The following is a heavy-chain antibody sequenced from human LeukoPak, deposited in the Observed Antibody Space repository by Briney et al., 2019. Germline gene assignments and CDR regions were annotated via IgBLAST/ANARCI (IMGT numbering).Heavy chain of an antibody. CDR3: AGHYGDYDTPPDY. D-gene: IGHD4-17*01. CDR2: ISSSGSTI. CDR1: GFTFSSYE. V-gene: IGHV3-48*03. Sequence: GGSLRLSCAASGFTFSSYEMNWVRQAPGKGLEWVSYISSSGSTIYYADSVKGRFTISRDNAKNSLYLQMNSLRAEDTALYYCAGHYGDYDTPPDYWGQGTLVTVSS. J-gene: IGHJ4*02.